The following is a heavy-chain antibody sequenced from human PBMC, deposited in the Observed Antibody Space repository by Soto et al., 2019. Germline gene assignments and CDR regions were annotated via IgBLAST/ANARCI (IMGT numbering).Heavy chain of an antibody. Sequence: SETLSLTCTVSGDSISSSRYYWGWIRQPPGKGLEWIGSLYFIGNTYYNPSLKSRLTISVDTSKNRFSLQMNSLRAEDTAVYYCAKENGYSSSWFEFDYWGQGTLVTVSS. D-gene: IGHD6-13*01. J-gene: IGHJ4*02. CDR3: AKENGYSSSWFEFDY. V-gene: IGHV4-39*07. CDR1: GDSISSSRYY. CDR2: LYFIGNT.